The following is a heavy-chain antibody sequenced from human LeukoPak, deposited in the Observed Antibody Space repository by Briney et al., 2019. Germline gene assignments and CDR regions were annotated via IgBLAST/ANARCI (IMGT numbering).Heavy chain of an antibody. J-gene: IGHJ4*02. D-gene: IGHD5-18*01. CDR3: ARHGRYTAIEYFDY. V-gene: IGHV5-10-1*01. CDR1: GYNFTNYW. Sequence: GESLRISCKGSGYNFTNYWISWVRQMPGKGLEWMGRIDPSDSYTNYSPSFQGHVTISTDKSISTAYLQWNSLKASDTAMYYCARHGRYTAIEYFDYWGQGTLVTVTS. CDR2: IDPSDSYT.